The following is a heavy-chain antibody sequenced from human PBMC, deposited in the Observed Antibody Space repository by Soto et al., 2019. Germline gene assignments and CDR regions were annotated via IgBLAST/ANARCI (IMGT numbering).Heavy chain of an antibody. Sequence: EVQLVESGGGLVQPGRSLRLSCAASGFTFDDYAMHWVRQAPGKDLEWVSSINWNSGSIGYAGSVKGRFTISRDNAKNSLYLQMNSLRAEDTALYYCAKDYYSSSSGMDYWGQGTLVTVSS. CDR3: AKDYYSSSSGMDY. D-gene: IGHD6-6*01. CDR2: INWNSGSI. CDR1: GFTFDDYA. J-gene: IGHJ4*02. V-gene: IGHV3-9*01.